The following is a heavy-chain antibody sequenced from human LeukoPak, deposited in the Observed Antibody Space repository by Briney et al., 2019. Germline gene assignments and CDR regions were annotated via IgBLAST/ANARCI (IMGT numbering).Heavy chain of an antibody. V-gene: IGHV4-59*01. CDR1: GGSISSYY. Sequence: SETLSLTCTVSGGSISSYYWSWIRQPPGKGLEWIGYIYYSGSTNYNPSLKSRVTISVDTSKNQFSLKLSSVTAADTAVYYCARVEKAGYFDCWGQGTLVTVSS. CDR2: IYYSGST. D-gene: IGHD6-19*01. CDR3: ARVEKAGYFDC. J-gene: IGHJ4*02.